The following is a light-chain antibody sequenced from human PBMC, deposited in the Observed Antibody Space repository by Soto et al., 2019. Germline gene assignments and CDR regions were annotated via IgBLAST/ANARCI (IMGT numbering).Light chain of an antibody. CDR1: PIVSRD. Sequence: VSTQAAGTLSLSPGSRAPVCGGSGPIVSRDYVAWYQQKPGQAPRLLIYGASNRATGITARFSGSGSGTEFTLTISSLQPEDFAVYYCQQYNNWPWTFGQGTKVDI. CDR2: GAS. CDR3: QQYNNWPWT. J-gene: IGKJ1*01. V-gene: IGKV3D-15*01.